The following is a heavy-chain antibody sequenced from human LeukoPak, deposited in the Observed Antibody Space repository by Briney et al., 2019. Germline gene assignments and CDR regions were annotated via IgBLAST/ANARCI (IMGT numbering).Heavy chain of an antibody. Sequence: GGSLRLSCAASGFTFSSYGMHWVRQAPGKGLEWVAVISYDGSNKYYADSVKGRFTISRDNSKNTLYLQMNSLRAEDTAVYYCAKGGAVVVPAASKMEFAFDIWGQGTMVTVSS. D-gene: IGHD2-2*01. CDR2: ISYDGSNK. CDR3: AKGGAVVVPAASKMEFAFDI. J-gene: IGHJ3*02. CDR1: GFTFSSYG. V-gene: IGHV3-30*18.